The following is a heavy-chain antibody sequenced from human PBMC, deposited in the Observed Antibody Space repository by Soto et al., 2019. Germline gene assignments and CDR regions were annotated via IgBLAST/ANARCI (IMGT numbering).Heavy chain of an antibody. V-gene: IGHV3-23*01. CDR3: ATETPPNYDILTGPHPSYGMDV. CDR1: GFTFSSYA. D-gene: IGHD3-9*01. J-gene: IGHJ6*02. CDR2: ISGSGGST. Sequence: PGGSLRLSCAASGFTFSSYAMSWVRQAPGKGLEWVSAISGSGGSTYYADSVKGRFTISRDNSKNTLYLQMNSLRAEDTAVYYCATETPPNYDILTGPHPSYGMDVWGQGTTVPVSS.